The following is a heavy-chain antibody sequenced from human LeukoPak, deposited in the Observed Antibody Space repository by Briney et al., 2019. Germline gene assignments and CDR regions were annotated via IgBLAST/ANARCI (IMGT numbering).Heavy chain of an antibody. J-gene: IGHJ4*02. CDR3: ARDGRETGSNGLIDY. Sequence: PSETLSLTCTVSGGSISSGDYYWSWIRQPPGEGLEWIGYIYYSGSTYYNPSLKSRVTISVDTSKNQFSLKLSSVTAADTAVYYCARDGRETGSNGLIDYWGQGTLVTVSS. V-gene: IGHV4-30-4*08. CDR2: IYYSGST. CDR1: GGSISSGDYY. D-gene: IGHD1-14*01.